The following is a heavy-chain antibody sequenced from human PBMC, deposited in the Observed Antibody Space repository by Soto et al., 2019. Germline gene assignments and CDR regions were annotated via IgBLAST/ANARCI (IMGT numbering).Heavy chain of an antibody. CDR2: ISAYNGNT. Sequence: EASVKVSCKASGYTFTSYGISWVRQAPGQGLEWMGWISAYNGNTNYAQKLQGRVTMTTDTSTSTAYMELRSLRSDDTAVYYCARYPIVVVTAILSPWGQGTLVTVSS. J-gene: IGHJ5*02. CDR3: ARYPIVVVTAILSP. V-gene: IGHV1-18*04. D-gene: IGHD2-21*02. CDR1: GYTFTSYG.